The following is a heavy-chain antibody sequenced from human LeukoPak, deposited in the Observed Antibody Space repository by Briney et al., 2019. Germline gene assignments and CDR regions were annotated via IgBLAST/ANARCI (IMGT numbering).Heavy chain of an antibody. D-gene: IGHD3-16*01. V-gene: IGHV3-23*01. J-gene: IGHJ4*02. CDR2: ISGSGGGT. CDR3: ARGGRTIPFFSPY. CDR1: GITLSNYA. Sequence: PGGSLRLSCAVSGITLSNYAMSWVRQAPGKGLEWVAGISGSGGGTHYADSVKGRFTISRDNSKNTLYLQMNSLRAEDTAVYYCARGGRTIPFFSPYWGQGTLVTVSS.